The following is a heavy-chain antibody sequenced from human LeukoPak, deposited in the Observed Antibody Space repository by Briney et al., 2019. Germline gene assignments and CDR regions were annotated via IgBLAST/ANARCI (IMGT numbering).Heavy chain of an antibody. CDR3: ATDSAMVRGAHDY. CDR2: ISGSGGST. J-gene: IGHJ4*02. CDR1: GFTFSSYA. Sequence: PGGSLRLSCAASGFTFSSYAMSWVRQAPGKGLEWVSAISGSGGSTYYADSVKGRFTISRDNSKNTLYLQMNSLRVEDTAVYYCATDSAMVRGAHDYWGQGTLVTVSS. D-gene: IGHD3-10*01. V-gene: IGHV3-23*01.